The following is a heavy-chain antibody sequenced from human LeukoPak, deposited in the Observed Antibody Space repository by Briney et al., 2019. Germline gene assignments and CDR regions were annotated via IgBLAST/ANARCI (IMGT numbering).Heavy chain of an antibody. CDR2: VNEDGSAK. CDR1: GLTFSNYW. J-gene: IGHJ4*02. D-gene: IGHD3-10*01. Sequence: GGSLRLSCVVSGLTFSNYWMIWVRQAPGKGLESVAIVNEDGSAKYYLDSVKGRFTISRDNARNSLYLEMNSLRAEDTAVYYCARDPGAGFLDYWGQGTLVTVSS. V-gene: IGHV3-7*01. CDR3: ARDPGAGFLDY.